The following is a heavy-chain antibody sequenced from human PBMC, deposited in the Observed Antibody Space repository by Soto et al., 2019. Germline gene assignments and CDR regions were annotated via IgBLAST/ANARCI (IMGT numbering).Heavy chain of an antibody. CDR1: GGTFSSYA. V-gene: IGHV1-69*13. CDR3: ARGLIVGATIPSGHDY. Sequence: SVKVSCKASGGTFSSYAISWVRQAPGQGLEWMGGIIPIFGTANYAQKFLGRVTITADESTSTAYMELSSLRSEDTAVYYCARGLIVGATIPSGHDYWGQGTLVTVSS. D-gene: IGHD1-26*01. CDR2: IIPIFGTA. J-gene: IGHJ4*02.